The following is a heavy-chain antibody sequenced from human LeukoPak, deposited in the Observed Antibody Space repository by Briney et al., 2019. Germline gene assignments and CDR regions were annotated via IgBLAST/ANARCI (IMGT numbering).Heavy chain of an antibody. D-gene: IGHD3-10*01. Sequence: SETLSLTCTVSGYSISSGYYWGWIRQAPGKGLEWIESIYNSGSTYYNPSLKSRVTISVDTSKNQFSLNLTSVTAADTAVYYCANLWFGEFWYKWGQGTLVTVSS. CDR1: GYSISSGYY. V-gene: IGHV4-38-2*02. J-gene: IGHJ4*02. CDR2: IYNSGST. CDR3: ANLWFGEFWYK.